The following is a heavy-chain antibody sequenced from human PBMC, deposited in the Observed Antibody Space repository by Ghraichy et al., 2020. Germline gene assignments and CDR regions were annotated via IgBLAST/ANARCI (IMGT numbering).Heavy chain of an antibody. V-gene: IGHV3-30-3*01. CDR1: GFTLSSYA. CDR3: ARDRVVAVAGTYYYYYGMDV. D-gene: IGHD6-19*01. J-gene: IGHJ6*02. CDR2: ISYDGSNK. Sequence: GGSLRLSCAASGFTLSSYAMHWVGQAPGKGLEWVAVISYDGSNKYYADSVKGRFTISRDNSKNTLYLQMNSLRAEDTAVNYCARDRVVAVAGTYYYYYGMDVPGQGTMVTVS.